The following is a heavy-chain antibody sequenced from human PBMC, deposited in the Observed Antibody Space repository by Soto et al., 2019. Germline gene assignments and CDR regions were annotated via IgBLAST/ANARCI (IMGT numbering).Heavy chain of an antibody. CDR1: GFTFSSYW. V-gene: IGHV3-7*01. Sequence: EVQLVESGGGLVQPGGSLRLSCAASGFTFSSYWMSWVRQAPGKGLEWVANIKQDGSEKYYVDSVKGRFTISRDNAKNSLYLQMNSLRDEDTAVYYCARCITITPDAFDIWGQGTMVTVSS. CDR2: IKQDGSEK. D-gene: IGHD3-9*01. CDR3: ARCITITPDAFDI. J-gene: IGHJ3*02.